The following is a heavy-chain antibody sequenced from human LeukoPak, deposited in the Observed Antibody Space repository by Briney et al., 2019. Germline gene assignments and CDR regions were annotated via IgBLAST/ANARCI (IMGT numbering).Heavy chain of an antibody. V-gene: IGHV1-3*01. CDR3: ARDTRGSSGLYTFWYFDL. D-gene: IGHD6-19*01. J-gene: IGHJ2*01. CDR1: GGTFSSYA. Sequence: ASVKVSCKASGGTFSSYAISWVRQAPGQGLEWMGWINAGNGNTKYSQKFQGRVTITRDTSASTAYMELSSLRSEDTAVYYCARDTRGSSGLYTFWYFDLWGRGTLVTVSS. CDR2: INAGNGNT.